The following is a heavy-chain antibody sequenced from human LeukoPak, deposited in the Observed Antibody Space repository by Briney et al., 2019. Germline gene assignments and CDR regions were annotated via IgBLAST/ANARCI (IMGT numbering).Heavy chain of an antibody. V-gene: IGHV3-74*01. Sequence: GRSLRLACAAAGLTFSIYWMQWVRQAPGKGLVWVSRINSDGKSTNYADSVEGRFTISGDHAQSSLYLALNSLSSADTALYSCARAGLYNWNYEGTTYFDFWGQGTLVTVSA. J-gene: IGHJ4*02. CDR1: GLTFSIYW. D-gene: IGHD1-7*01. CDR2: INSDGKST. CDR3: ARAGLYNWNYEGTTYFDF.